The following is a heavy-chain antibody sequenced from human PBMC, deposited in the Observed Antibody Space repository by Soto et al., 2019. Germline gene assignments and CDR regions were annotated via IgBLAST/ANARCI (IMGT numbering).Heavy chain of an antibody. D-gene: IGHD3-22*01. CDR3: ATLITRRLYYDSSGYSNWFDP. Sequence: ASVKVSCKVSGYTLTELSMHWVRQAPGKGLEWMGGFDPEDGETIYAQKFQGRVTMTEDTSTDTAYMELSSLRSEDTAVYYCATLITRRLYYDSSGYSNWFDPWGQGTRVTVSS. CDR2: FDPEDGET. J-gene: IGHJ5*02. CDR1: GYTLTELS. V-gene: IGHV1-24*01.